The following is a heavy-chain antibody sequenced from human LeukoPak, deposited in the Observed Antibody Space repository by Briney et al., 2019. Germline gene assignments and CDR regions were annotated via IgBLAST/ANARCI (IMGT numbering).Heavy chain of an antibody. J-gene: IGHJ4*02. Sequence: PSETLSLTCTVSGGSISSGGYYWSWIRQHPGKGLEWIGYIYYSGSTYYNPSLKSRVTISVDTSKNQFSLKLSSVTAADTAVYYCARTTMLNLGEYSYGPYFDYWGQGTLVTVSS. CDR3: ARTTMLNLGEYSYGPYFDY. CDR1: GGSISSGGYY. CDR2: IYYSGST. D-gene: IGHD5-18*01. V-gene: IGHV4-31*03.